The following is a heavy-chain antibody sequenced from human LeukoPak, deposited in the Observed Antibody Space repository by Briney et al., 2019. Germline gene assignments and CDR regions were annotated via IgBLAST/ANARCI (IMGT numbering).Heavy chain of an antibody. Sequence: SETLSLTCTVSGGSVSSGSYYWSWIRQPPGKGLEWIGYIYYSGSTNYNPSLKSRVTISVDKSKNQFSLKLSSVTAADTAVYYCATLRGTSWGFDYYGMDVWGKGTTVTVSS. CDR3: ATLRGTSWGFDYYGMDV. V-gene: IGHV4-61*01. CDR2: IYYSGST. CDR1: GGSVSSGSYY. J-gene: IGHJ6*04. D-gene: IGHD2-2*01.